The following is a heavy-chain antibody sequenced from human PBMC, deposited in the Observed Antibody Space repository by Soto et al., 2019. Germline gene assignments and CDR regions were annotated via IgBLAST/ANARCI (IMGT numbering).Heavy chain of an antibody. D-gene: IGHD2-2*01. Sequence: SQTLSLTCTVSGGSVSSGSYYWSWIRQPPGKGLEWIGYIYYSGSTNYNPSLKSRVTISVDMSKNQFSLKLISVTAADTAVYYCAGVLLVRREYQLLGHYYYGMDVWGRGTTVTVSS. V-gene: IGHV4-61*01. J-gene: IGHJ6*02. CDR3: AGVLLVRREYQLLGHYYYGMDV. CDR2: IYYSGST. CDR1: GGSVSSGSYY.